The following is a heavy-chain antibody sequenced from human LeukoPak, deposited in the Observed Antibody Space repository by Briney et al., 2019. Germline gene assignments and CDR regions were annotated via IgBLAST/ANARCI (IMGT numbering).Heavy chain of an antibody. V-gene: IGHV3-7*01. CDR1: GFTVNRCW. CDR2: INPDGRDT. D-gene: IGHD2-21*02. CDR3: TSWGDTTAEYFQR. Sequence: GGSLRLSCVVSGFTVNRCWMNWVRQAPGKGLEWVAHINPDGRDTYYVDSVKGRFTISRDNAQNSMYLQMNSLRVEDTAVYYCTSWGDTTAEYFQRWGQGTLVTVSS. J-gene: IGHJ1*01.